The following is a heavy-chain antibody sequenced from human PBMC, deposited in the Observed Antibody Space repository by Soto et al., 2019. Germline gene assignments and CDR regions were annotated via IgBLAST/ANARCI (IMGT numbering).Heavy chain of an antibody. D-gene: IGHD5-12*01. J-gene: IGHJ6*02. CDR2: IWYDGSNK. CDR3: ARDPGYSGYDRRVYYYYGMDV. V-gene: IGHV3-33*01. Sequence: GGSLRLSCAASGFTFSSYGMHWVRQAPGKGLEWVAVIWYDGSNKYYADSVKGRFTISRDNSKNTLYLQMNSLRAEDTAVYYCARDPGYSGYDRRVYYYYGMDVWGQGTTVTVSS. CDR1: GFTFSSYG.